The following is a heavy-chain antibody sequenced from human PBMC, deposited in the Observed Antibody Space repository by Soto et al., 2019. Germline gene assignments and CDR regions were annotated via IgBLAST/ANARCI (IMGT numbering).Heavy chain of an antibody. CDR1: GFTFSSYA. D-gene: IGHD2-21*02. CDR2: ISYDGSNK. Sequence: QVQLVESGGGVVQPGRSLRLSCAASGFTFSSYAMHWVRQAPGKGLEWVAVISYDGSNKYYADSVKGRFTISRDNSKNTLYLQMNSLRAEDTAVYYCARDGISTYLAYCGGDCYYPPTLDYWGQGTLVTVSS. J-gene: IGHJ4*02. V-gene: IGHV3-30-3*01. CDR3: ARDGISTYLAYCGGDCYYPPTLDY.